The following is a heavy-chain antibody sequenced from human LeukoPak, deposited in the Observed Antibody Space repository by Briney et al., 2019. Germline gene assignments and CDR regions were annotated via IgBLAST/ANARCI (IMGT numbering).Heavy chain of an antibody. CDR1: GFTFNSYN. Sequence: GGSLRLACAASGFTFNSYNMNWVRQAPGKGLEWVSSITSSSTYMYYADSVKGRFTISRDNARNSLYLQMNSLRAEDTAVYCCARGLGYCSGGSCYSYYFDYWGQGTLVTVSS. CDR2: ITSSSTYM. CDR3: ARGLGYCSGGSCYSYYFDY. V-gene: IGHV3-21*01. D-gene: IGHD2-15*01. J-gene: IGHJ4*02.